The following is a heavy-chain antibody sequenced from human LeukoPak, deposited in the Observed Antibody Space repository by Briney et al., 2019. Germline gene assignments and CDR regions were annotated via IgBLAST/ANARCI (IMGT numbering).Heavy chain of an antibody. CDR3: ARAVYCSGGSCYSGPTSDY. J-gene: IGHJ4*02. CDR2: INPSGGST. D-gene: IGHD2-15*01. V-gene: IGHV1-46*01. CDR1: GYTFTSYY. Sequence: ASVKVSCKASGYTFTSYYMHWVRQAPGQGLEWMGIINPSGGSTSYAQKFQGRVTMTRDTSTSIVYMELSSLRSEDTAVYYCARAVYCSGGSCYSGPTSDYWGQGTLVTVSS.